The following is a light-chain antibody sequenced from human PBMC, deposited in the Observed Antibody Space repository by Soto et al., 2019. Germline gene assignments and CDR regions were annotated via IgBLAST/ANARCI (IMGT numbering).Light chain of an antibody. J-gene: IGLJ1*01. CDR3: SLYTSENAYV. CDR1: SSDVGGYNY. Sequence: QSALTQPASVSGSPGQSVAISCTGTSSDVGGYNYVSWYQQHPGKAPKLMIYEVNKRPSGVPDRFSGSKSGNTASLTVSGLQAEDEADYYCSLYTSENAYVFGTGTKVTVL. CDR2: EVN. V-gene: IGLV2-8*01.